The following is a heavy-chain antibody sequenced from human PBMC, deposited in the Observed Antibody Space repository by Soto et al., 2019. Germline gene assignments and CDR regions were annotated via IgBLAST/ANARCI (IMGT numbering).Heavy chain of an antibody. V-gene: IGHV1-18*01. CDR2: ISAYNGNT. CDR3: ARLSIFGVVITYFDY. D-gene: IGHD3-3*01. Sequence: ASVKVSCKASGYTFTSYGISWVRQAPGQGLEWMGWISAYNGNTNYAQKLQGRVTMTTDTFTSTAYMELRSLRSDDTAVYYCARLSIFGVVITYFDYWGQGTLVTVSS. CDR1: GYTFTSYG. J-gene: IGHJ4*02.